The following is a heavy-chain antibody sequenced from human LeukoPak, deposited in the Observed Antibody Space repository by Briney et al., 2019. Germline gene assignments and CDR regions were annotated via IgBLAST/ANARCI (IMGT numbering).Heavy chain of an antibody. D-gene: IGHD6-6*01. CDR1: GFTFSSYA. CDR2: ISSNGGST. J-gene: IGHJ4*02. V-gene: IGHV3-64*01. CDR3: ARGGSIAARPIDY. Sequence: GGSLRLSCAASGFTFSSYAMHWVRQAPGKGLEYVSAISSNGGSTYYANSVKGRFTISRDNSKNTLFLQMGSLRAEDMAVYYCARGGSIAARPIDYWGQGTLVTVSS.